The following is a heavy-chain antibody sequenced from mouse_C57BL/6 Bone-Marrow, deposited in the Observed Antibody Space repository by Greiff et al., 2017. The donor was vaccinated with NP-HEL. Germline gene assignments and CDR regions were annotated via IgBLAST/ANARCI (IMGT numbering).Heavy chain of an antibody. Sequence: VQLQQSGPELVKPGASVKISCKASGYTFTDYYMNWVKQSHGKSLEWIGDINPNNGGTSYNQKFKGKATLTVDKSSSTAYMELRSLTSEDSAVYYCARRGGLLREYFDYWGQGTTLTVSS. D-gene: IGHD2-3*01. V-gene: IGHV1-26*01. J-gene: IGHJ2*01. CDR1: GYTFTDYY. CDR3: ARRGGLLREYFDY. CDR2: INPNNGGT.